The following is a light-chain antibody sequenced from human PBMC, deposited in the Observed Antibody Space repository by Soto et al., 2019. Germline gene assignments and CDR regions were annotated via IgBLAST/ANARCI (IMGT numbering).Light chain of an antibody. CDR3: QQRSTWSWT. J-gene: IGKJ1*01. Sequence: EIVMTQSPATLSLSPGERATLSCRDCQSVSSYLAWYQQKPGQAPRLLIYDASNRATGIPARFSGSGSGTDFTLTISSLDPEDFAVYYCQQRSTWSWTFGQGTKVEIK. V-gene: IGKV3-11*01. CDR2: DAS. CDR1: QSVSSY.